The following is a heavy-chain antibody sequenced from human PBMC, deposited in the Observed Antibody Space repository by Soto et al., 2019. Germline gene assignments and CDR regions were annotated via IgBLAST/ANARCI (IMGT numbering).Heavy chain of an antibody. CDR1: GGSTSGYY. D-gene: IGHD3-10*01. V-gene: IGHV4-59*01. CDR2: IYYSGST. Sequence: SETLSLTCTVSGGSTSGYYWSLIRQPPGKGLEWIAYIYYSGSTSYNPSLKSRVTVSVDTSKNQLSLKLSSVTAADTAVYYCARRRSVGDYYYGMDVWGQGITVTVSS. J-gene: IGHJ6*02. CDR3: ARRRSVGDYYYGMDV.